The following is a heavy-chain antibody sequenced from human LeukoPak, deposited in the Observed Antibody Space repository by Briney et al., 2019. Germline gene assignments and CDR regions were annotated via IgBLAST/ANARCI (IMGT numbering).Heavy chain of an antibody. D-gene: IGHD2-2*02. Sequence: GGSLRLSCAASGFTFSSYAMSWVRQAPGKGLEWVSAISGSGGSTYYADSVKGRFTISRDNPKNTLYLQMNSLRAEDTAVYYCAKLNIVVVPAAILVGEDYWGQGTLVTVSS. CDR1: GFTFSSYA. V-gene: IGHV3-23*01. CDR3: AKLNIVVVPAAILVGEDY. CDR2: ISGSGGST. J-gene: IGHJ4*02.